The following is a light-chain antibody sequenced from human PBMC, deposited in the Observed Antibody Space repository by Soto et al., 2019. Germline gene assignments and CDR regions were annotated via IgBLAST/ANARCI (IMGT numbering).Light chain of an antibody. CDR1: SSNIGSNF. V-gene: IGLV1-47*01. Sequence: QSVLTQPPSASGTPGQRVTFSCSGSSSNIGSNFVYWYQHPPGTAPKLLIYRNEQRPSGVPDRFSGSKSGTSASLAISGLRSEDGADYYCATWDDSLSVYVFGTGTKVTVL. CDR2: RNE. J-gene: IGLJ1*01. CDR3: ATWDDSLSVYV.